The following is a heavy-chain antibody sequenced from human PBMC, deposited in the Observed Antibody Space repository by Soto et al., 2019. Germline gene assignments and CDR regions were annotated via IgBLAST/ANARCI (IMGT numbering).Heavy chain of an antibody. CDR3: ARGRLGTANRALPHYYYMDV. J-gene: IGHJ6*03. Sequence: GASVKVSCKASGYTFTSYDINWVRQATGQGLEWMGWMNPNSGNTGYAQRFQGRVTMTRNTSISTAYMELSSLRSEDTAVYYCARGRLGTANRALPHYYYMDVWGKGTTVTVSS. CDR1: GYTFTSYD. V-gene: IGHV1-8*01. CDR2: MNPNSGNT. D-gene: IGHD3-10*01.